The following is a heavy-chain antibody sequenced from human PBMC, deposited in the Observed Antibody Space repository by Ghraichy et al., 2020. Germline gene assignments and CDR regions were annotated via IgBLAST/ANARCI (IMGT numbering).Heavy chain of an antibody. D-gene: IGHD2-8*01. V-gene: IGHV4-34*01. Sequence: LETLSLTCAVYGGSFSGYYWSWIRQPPGKGLEWIGEINHSGSTNYNPSLKSRVTISVDTSKNQFSLKLSSVTAADTAVYYCARGLRCTNGVCKIDYYYMDVWGKGTTVTVSS. J-gene: IGHJ6*03. CDR3: ARGLRCTNGVCKIDYYYMDV. CDR2: INHSGST. CDR1: GGSFSGYY.